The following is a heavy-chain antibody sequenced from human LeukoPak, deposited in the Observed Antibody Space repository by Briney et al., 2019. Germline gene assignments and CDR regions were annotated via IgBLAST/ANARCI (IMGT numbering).Heavy chain of an antibody. CDR3: ARDGDYIGVAANWFDP. CDR2: IVVGSGNT. Sequence: ASVKVSCKASGFTFTSSAVQWVRQARGQRLEWIGWIVVGSGNTNYAQKFQERVTITRDMSTSTAYMELSSLRSEDTAVYYCARDGDYIGVAANWFDPWGQGTLVTVSS. V-gene: IGHV1-58*01. D-gene: IGHD4-17*01. CDR1: GFTFTSSA. J-gene: IGHJ5*02.